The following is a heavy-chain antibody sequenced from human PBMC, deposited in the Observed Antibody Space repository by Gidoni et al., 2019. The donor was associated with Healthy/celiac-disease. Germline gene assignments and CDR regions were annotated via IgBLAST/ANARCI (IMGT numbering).Heavy chain of an antibody. V-gene: IGHV7-4-1*02. CDR2: INTNTGNP. CDR3: ARDNYIWVSYRLGYGAFDI. D-gene: IGHD3-16*02. CDR1: DYTFTIYA. J-gene: IGHJ3*02. Sequence: QVQLVQSGSELKKPGASVKVSCKTSDYTFTIYAMNWVLQSPGQGIEWMGLINTNTGNPTYAQGLIGWFVFSLDTSVSTAYLQISSLKAEDTAVYYCARDNYIWVSYRLGYGAFDIWGQGTMVTVSS.